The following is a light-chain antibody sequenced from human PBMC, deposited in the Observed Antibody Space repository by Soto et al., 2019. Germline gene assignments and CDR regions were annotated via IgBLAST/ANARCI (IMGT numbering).Light chain of an antibody. J-gene: IGLJ1*01. Sequence: QSVLIQPPSASGTPGQRVTVSCSGGSSNIGSYTVNWYRQLPGAAPKLLIYSNSQRPSGVPDRFSAPKSGTSASLAISGLQSEDEAEYYCAAWDDSLNGYVFGPGTKLTVL. CDR3: AAWDDSLNGYV. CDR2: SNS. CDR1: SSNIGSYT. V-gene: IGLV1-44*01.